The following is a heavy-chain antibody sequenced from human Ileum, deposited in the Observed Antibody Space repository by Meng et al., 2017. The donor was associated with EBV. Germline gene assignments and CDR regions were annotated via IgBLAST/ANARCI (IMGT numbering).Heavy chain of an antibody. D-gene: IGHD2-2*01. CDR2: ISVSGTRK. CDR1: GFSFSSYA. Sequence: VQLLESGGGYRRPGGSLTLSCVASGFSFSSYALTWVRQAPGKGLEWVSGISVSGTRKSYADSVKGRFIISRDNTENAIYLQMHSLRVEDTATYYCTYAPLGYWGQGTLVTVSS. V-gene: IGHV3-23*01. J-gene: IGHJ4*02. CDR3: TYAPLGY.